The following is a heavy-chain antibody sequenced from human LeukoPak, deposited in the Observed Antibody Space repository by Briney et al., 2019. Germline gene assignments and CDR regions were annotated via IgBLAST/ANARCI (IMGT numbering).Heavy chain of an antibody. CDR2: IYYSGST. CDR3: ARAVAARRYFDY. Sequence: PSETLSLTCTVSGGSISSYYWSWIRQPPGKGLEWIGYIYYSGSTNYNPSLKSRVTISVDTYKNQFSLKLSSVTAADTAVYYCARAVAARRYFDYWGQGTLVTVSS. D-gene: IGHD6-19*01. CDR1: GGSISSYY. V-gene: IGHV4-59*01. J-gene: IGHJ4*02.